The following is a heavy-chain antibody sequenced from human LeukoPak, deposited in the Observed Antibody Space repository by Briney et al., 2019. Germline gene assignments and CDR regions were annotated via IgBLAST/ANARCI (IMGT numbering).Heavy chain of an antibody. J-gene: IGHJ4*02. D-gene: IGHD3-10*01. Sequence: AGGSLRLSCAASGFTFSSYAMSWVRQAPGKGLEWVANIKQDGSEKYYVDSVKGRFTISRDNAKNSLYLQMNSLRAEDTAVYYCARKVGDYWGQGTLVTVSS. CDR3: ARKVGDY. CDR1: GFTFSSYA. V-gene: IGHV3-7*01. CDR2: IKQDGSEK.